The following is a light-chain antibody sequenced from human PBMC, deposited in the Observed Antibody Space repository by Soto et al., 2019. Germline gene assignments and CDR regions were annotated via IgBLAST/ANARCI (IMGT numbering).Light chain of an antibody. CDR1: SSDIGGYNY. J-gene: IGLJ3*02. Sequence: QSALTQPPSASGSPGQSVTISCTGTSSDIGGYNYVSWYQQHPGKAPKLMIYEVTKRPSGVPDRFSASRSGNTASLTVSGLQAEDEADYYCGTWDSTLSVGVFGGGTKVTVL. CDR2: EVT. CDR3: GTWDSTLSVGV. V-gene: IGLV2-8*01.